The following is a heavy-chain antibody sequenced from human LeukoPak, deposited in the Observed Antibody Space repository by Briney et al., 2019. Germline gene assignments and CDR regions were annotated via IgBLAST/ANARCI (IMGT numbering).Heavy chain of an antibody. CDR2: ISGSGGST. CDR1: GLTFSTSA. V-gene: IGHV3-23*01. Sequence: GGSLRLSCATSGLTFSTSAMSWVRQAPGKGLEWVSAISGSGGSTYYADSVKGRFTISRDNSKNTLYLQMNSLRAEDTAVYYCAKEPIYDYGDARGAFDIWGQGTMVTVSS. D-gene: IGHD4-17*01. CDR3: AKEPIYDYGDARGAFDI. J-gene: IGHJ3*02.